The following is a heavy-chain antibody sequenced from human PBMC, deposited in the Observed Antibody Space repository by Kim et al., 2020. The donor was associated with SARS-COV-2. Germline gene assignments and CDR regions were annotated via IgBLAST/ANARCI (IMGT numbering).Heavy chain of an antibody. CDR1: GGTFSSYA. CDR2: IIPILGIA. J-gene: IGHJ6*02. CDR3: ARGIGVDYGSGSYYKSGLGSYYGMDV. D-gene: IGHD3-10*01. V-gene: IGHV1-69*04. Sequence: SVKVSCKASGGTFSSYAISWVRQAPGQGLEWMGRIIPILGIANYAQKFQGRVTITADKSTSTAYMELSSLRSEDTAVYYCARGIGVDYGSGSYYKSGLGSYYGMDVWGQGTTVTVSS.